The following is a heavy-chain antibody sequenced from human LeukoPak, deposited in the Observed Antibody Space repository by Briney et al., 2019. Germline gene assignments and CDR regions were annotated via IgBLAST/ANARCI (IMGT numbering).Heavy chain of an antibody. CDR2: IYYSGST. D-gene: IGHD4-23*01. Sequence: KPSETLSLTCTVSGGSFSSYYWNWIRQPPGKGLELIGYIYYSGSTNYNPSLKSRVAISVDTSENQFSLKLSSVTAADTAVYYCASYGGSVRHAFEIWGQGTMVTVSS. J-gene: IGHJ3*02. CDR1: GGSFSSYY. CDR3: ASYGGSVRHAFEI. V-gene: IGHV4-59*08.